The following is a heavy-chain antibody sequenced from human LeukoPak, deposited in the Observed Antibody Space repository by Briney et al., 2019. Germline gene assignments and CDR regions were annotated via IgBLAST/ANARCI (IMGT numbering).Heavy chain of an antibody. CDR3: ANTHSGSYYRSVGYYYMDV. CDR2: IYHSGST. CDR1: GGSISSSNW. V-gene: IGHV4-4*03. J-gene: IGHJ6*03. D-gene: IGHD1-26*01. Sequence: PGTLSLTCAVSGGSISSSNWWSWVRQPPGKGLEWIGEIYHSGSTNYNPSLKSRVTISVDKSKNQFSLKLSSVTAADTAVYYCANTHSGSYYRSVGYYYMDVWGKGTTVTVSS.